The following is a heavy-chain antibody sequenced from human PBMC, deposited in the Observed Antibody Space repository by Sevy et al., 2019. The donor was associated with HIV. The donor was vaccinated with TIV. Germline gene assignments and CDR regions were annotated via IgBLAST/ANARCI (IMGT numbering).Heavy chain of an antibody. CDR2: LSFGCGQI. V-gene: IGHV3-23*01. CDR3: ARGGCTKPHDY. J-gene: IGHJ4*02. D-gene: IGHD2-15*01. Sequence: GGSLRLSCAASGFTFSKYSMSWVRQPPGKGLEWVSTLSFGCGQINYANSVKGRFTISRDNSKSSVYLQVNNLRPEDTAVYCCARGGCTKPHDYWGQGILVTVSS. CDR1: GFTFSKYS.